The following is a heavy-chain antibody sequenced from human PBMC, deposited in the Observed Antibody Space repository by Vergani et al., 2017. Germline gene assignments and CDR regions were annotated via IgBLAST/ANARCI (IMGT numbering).Heavy chain of an antibody. CDR1: GYTFTGYY. CDR3: ARERVRIAAANDAFDI. V-gene: IGHV1-2*07. J-gene: IGHJ3*02. D-gene: IGHD6-13*01. Sequence: QVQLVQSGAEVKKPGASVKVSCKASGYTFTGYYMHWVRQAPGQGLEWMGWINPNSGGTNNANKCQGRLTMTMDTSISTAYMELSRLRSDDTAVYYCARERVRIAAANDAFDIWGQGTMVTVSS. CDR2: INPNSGGT.